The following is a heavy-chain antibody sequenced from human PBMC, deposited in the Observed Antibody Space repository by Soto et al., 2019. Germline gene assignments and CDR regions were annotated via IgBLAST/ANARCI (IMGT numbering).Heavy chain of an antibody. CDR2: IYYSGST. Sequence: SETVSLTCTVSGGSISSGDYYWSWIRQPPGKGLEWIGYIYYSGSTYYNPSLKSRVTISVDTSKNQFSLKLSSVTAADTAVYYCALWFGELSDYYYGMDVWGQGTTVTVSS. D-gene: IGHD3-10*01. J-gene: IGHJ6*02. V-gene: IGHV4-30-4*01. CDR1: GGSISSGDYY. CDR3: ALWFGELSDYYYGMDV.